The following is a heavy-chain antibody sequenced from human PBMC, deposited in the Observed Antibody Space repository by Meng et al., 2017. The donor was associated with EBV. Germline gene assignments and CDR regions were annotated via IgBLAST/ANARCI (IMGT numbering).Heavy chain of an antibody. CDR2: IWYDETNK. J-gene: IGHJ4*02. CDR3: ATAGDDEGYADY. CDR1: GFTLMMSG. V-gene: IGHV3-33*01. D-gene: IGHD3-16*01. Sequence: QRGESRGGLVPPGTSRIPSSEAAGFTLMMSGMHWFRQAPGEGLEWVAVIWYDETNKHYGDSAKGRFTISRDNSKNPLYLPMTSLTADDTAVYYCATAGDDEGYADYWGQGTLVTVSS.